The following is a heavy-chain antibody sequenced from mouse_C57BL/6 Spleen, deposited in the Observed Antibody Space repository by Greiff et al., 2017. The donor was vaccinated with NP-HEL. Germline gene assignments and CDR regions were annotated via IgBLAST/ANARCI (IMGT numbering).Heavy chain of an antibody. Sequence: QVQLQQPGAELVRPGSSVKLSCKASGYTFTSYWMDWVKQRPGQGLEWIGNIYPSDSETHYNQKFKDKATLTVDKSSSTAYMQLSSLPSEDSAVYYCAIYYDYEGFAYWGQGTLVTVSA. CDR3: AIYYDYEGFAY. D-gene: IGHD2-4*01. J-gene: IGHJ3*01. CDR2: IYPSDSET. V-gene: IGHV1-61*01. CDR1: GYTFTSYW.